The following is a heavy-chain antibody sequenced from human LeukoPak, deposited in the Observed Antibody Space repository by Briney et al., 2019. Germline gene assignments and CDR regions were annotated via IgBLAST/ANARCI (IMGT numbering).Heavy chain of an antibody. Sequence: PGGSLRLSCAASGFTFSSYAMHWVRQAPGKGLEWVAVISYDGSNKYYADSVKGRFTISRDNSKNTLYLQMNSLRAEDTAVYYCARDGGIVVVPAAMGPPDYWGQGTLVTVSS. CDR3: ARDGGIVVVPAAMGPPDY. V-gene: IGHV3-30*04. D-gene: IGHD2-2*01. CDR1: GFTFSSYA. J-gene: IGHJ4*02. CDR2: ISYDGSNK.